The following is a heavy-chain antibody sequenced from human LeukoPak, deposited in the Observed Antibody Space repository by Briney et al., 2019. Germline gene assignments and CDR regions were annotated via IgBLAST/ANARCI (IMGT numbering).Heavy chain of an antibody. Sequence: ASVKVSCKASGYTFTGYHMHWVPQAPGQGLKSMGWISPNSGGTNYAQKFQGRVTMTRDTSISTAYMEMSRLRSDDTAVYYCARARLAAAGFEDWGQGTLVTVSS. CDR2: ISPNSGGT. CDR3: ARARLAAAGFED. J-gene: IGHJ4*02. CDR1: GYTFTGYH. V-gene: IGHV1-2*02. D-gene: IGHD6-13*01.